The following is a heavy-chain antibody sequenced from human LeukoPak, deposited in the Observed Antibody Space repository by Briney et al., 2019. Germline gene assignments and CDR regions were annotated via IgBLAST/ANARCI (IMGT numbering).Heavy chain of an antibody. CDR2: IHYSGNS. V-gene: IGHV4-59*08. D-gene: IGHD5-18*01. Sequence: SETLSLTCTVSGGSISSYYWSWIRQPPGKGLEWIGYIHYSGNSNYNPSLKSRVTISVDTSKNQLSLKLNSVTAADTAVYYCARHKSGTAVVLDYWGQGTLVTVSS. CDR3: ARHKSGTAVVLDY. J-gene: IGHJ4*02. CDR1: GGSISSYY.